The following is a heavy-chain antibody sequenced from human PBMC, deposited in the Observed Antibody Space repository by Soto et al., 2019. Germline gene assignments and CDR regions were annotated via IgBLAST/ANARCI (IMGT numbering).Heavy chain of an antibody. CDR2: ISSYGSDT. CDR1: GFTFSRYW. Sequence: EVQLVESGGGLVLPGGSLRLSCAASGFTFSRYWMHWVRQAPGKGLVWVSRISSYGSDTHYADSVKGRFTIARDNAKNTLYLQMNRRRADDTAVYYCASNYAYAEGYYWYGIDVWGQGTTVTVSS. CDR3: ASNYAYAEGYYWYGIDV. D-gene: IGHD3-16*01. J-gene: IGHJ6*02. V-gene: IGHV3-74*01.